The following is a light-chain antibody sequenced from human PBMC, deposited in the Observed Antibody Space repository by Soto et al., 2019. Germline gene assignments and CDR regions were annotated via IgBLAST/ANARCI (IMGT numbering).Light chain of an antibody. CDR3: GSWDSSLSAYV. J-gene: IGLJ1*01. V-gene: IGLV1-51*01. CDR1: SSNIGGNS. Sequence: VSAAPGQKVTISCSGSSSNIGGNSVSWYQQLPGTAPKLLIYDDNKRPSGIPDRFSGSKSGTSATLGITGFQTGDEADYYCGSWDSSLSAYVFGTGTKVTVL. CDR2: DDN.